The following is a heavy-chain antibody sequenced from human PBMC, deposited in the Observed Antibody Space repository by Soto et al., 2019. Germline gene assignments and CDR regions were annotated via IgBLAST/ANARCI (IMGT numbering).Heavy chain of an antibody. J-gene: IGHJ1*01. V-gene: IGHV3-9*01. CDR3: AKGANGVWRKYFQH. D-gene: IGHD2-8*01. CDR1: GFTFDDYA. CDR2: ISWNSGSI. Sequence: GGSLRLSCAASGFTFDDYALHWVRQAPGKGLEWVSGISWNSGSIGYADSVKGRFTISRDNAKNSLYLQMNSLRAEDTALYYCAKGANGVWRKYFQHWGQGTLVTVSS.